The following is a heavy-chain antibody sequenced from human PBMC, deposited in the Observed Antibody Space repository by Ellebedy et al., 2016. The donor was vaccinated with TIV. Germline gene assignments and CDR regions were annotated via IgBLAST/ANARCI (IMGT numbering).Heavy chain of an antibody. CDR2: INIDGSDT. V-gene: IGHV3-74*01. CDR3: ATDRPHSYFDP. D-gene: IGHD1-14*01. J-gene: IGHJ5*02. CDR1: GFTFSSYY. Sequence: GESLKISCAASGFTFSSYYMHWVRQGPGKGLVWVAYINIDGSDTNYADSVKGRFTISRDNAKNTLYLQMSNLRAEDTAVYYCATDRPHSYFDPWGQGTLVTVSS.